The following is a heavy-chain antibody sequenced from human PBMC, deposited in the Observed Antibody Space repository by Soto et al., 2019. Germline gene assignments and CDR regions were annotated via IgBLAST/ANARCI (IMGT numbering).Heavy chain of an antibody. CDR1: GFTFNNDY. J-gene: IGHJ4*02. CDR2: INQDGSAK. Sequence: VQLVESGGGLVQPGGSLRLSCAASGFTFNNDYMVWVRQAPGRGLEWVANINQDGSAKYYVDSVKGRFTISRDNAKSSLYLQINSLRAEDTATYYCGRGFGGTHWGQGSLVTVSS. V-gene: IGHV3-7*05. CDR3: GRGFGGTH. D-gene: IGHD2-15*01.